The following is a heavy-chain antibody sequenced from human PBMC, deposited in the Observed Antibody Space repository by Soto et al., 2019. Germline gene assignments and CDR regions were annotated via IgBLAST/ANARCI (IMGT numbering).Heavy chain of an antibody. Sequence: TLSLPCTVSGGSISSGGYYWSWIRQHPGKGLEWIGYIYYSGSTYYNPSLKSRVTISVDTSKNQFSLKLSPVTAADTAVYYCARDYGYGDYWFDPWGQGTLVTVSS. CDR1: GGSISSGGYY. J-gene: IGHJ5*02. V-gene: IGHV4-31*03. CDR3: ARDYGYGDYWFDP. D-gene: IGHD4-17*01. CDR2: IYYSGST.